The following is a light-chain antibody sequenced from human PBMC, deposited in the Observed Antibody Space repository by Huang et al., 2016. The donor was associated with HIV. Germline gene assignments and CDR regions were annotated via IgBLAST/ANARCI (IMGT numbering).Light chain of an antibody. CDR1: QGINNY. V-gene: IGKV1-27*01. Sequence: DIQMTQSPSSLSASVGDRVIITCRASQGINNYLAWFQQKPGKLPDLLIYAASAFKSGVPSRFSGSGSGTNFTLTISSLQPEDVATYYCQQYISAPITFGQGTRLEMK. J-gene: IGKJ5*01. CDR3: QQYISAPIT. CDR2: AAS.